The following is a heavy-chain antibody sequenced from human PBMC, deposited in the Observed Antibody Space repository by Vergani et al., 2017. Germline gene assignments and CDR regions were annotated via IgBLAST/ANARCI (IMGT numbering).Heavy chain of an antibody. V-gene: IGHV4-39*01. D-gene: IGHD6-19*01. J-gene: IGHJ4*02. CDR2: IYYSGLT. Sequence: QLQVQESGPGLVKPSETLSPTCTVSADSISSGSYYWGWIRQPPGKSLEWIGSIYYSGLTYYNPSLKSRVAISVDTSKNQFSLKVTSVTAADTAVYFCARQRPGSGWSPGDFDDWGQGILVTVSS. CDR1: ADSISSGSYY. CDR3: ARQRPGSGWSPGDFDD.